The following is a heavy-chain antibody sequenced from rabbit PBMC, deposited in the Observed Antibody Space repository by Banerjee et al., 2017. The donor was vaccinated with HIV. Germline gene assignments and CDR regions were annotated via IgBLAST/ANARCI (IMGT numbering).Heavy chain of an antibody. CDR1: GFDFSSYS. D-gene: IGHD8-1*01. Sequence: QEQLEESGGGLVQPGGSLKLSCKASGFDFSSYSMNWVRQAPGKGLEWIACIYAGSSGNTYYASWAKGRFTISSHNAQNTLYLQLNSLTAADTATYFCARGSTYYVNLWGPGTLVTVS. CDR2: IYAGSSGNT. CDR3: ARGSTYYVNL. V-gene: IGHV1S45*01. J-gene: IGHJ4*01.